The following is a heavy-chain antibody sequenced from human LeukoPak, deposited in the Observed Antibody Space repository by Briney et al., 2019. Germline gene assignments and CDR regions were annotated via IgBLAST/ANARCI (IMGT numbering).Heavy chain of an antibody. CDR1: GYTFTSYY. V-gene: IGHV1-46*01. CDR2: INPSGGST. Sequence: GASVKVSCKASGYTFTSYYIHWVRQAPGQGLEWMGVINPSGGSTSYAQKFQGRVTMTRDTSTSTVYMELSSLRSEDTAVYYCARDGIGYSYGPLNYYYYGMDVWGQGTTVTVSS. J-gene: IGHJ6*02. CDR3: ARDGIGYSYGPLNYYYYGMDV. D-gene: IGHD5-18*01.